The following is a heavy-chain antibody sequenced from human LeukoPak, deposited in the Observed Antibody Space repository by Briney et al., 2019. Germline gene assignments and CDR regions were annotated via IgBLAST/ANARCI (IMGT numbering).Heavy chain of an antibody. CDR1: GFTFSSYE. Sequence: GGSLRLSCAASGFTFSSYEMNWVRQAPVKGLEWVSYISSSGSTIYYADSVKGRFTISRDNAKNSLYLQMNSLRAEDTAVYYCAREYCSSTSCYPMAYWGQGTLVTVSS. D-gene: IGHD2-2*01. CDR2: ISSSGSTI. V-gene: IGHV3-48*03. J-gene: IGHJ4*02. CDR3: AREYCSSTSCYPMAY.